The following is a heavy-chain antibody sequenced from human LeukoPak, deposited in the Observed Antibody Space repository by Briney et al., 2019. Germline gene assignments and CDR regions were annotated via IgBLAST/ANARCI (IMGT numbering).Heavy chain of an antibody. V-gene: IGHV3-21*01. Sequence: PGGSLRLSCTASGFKFDDYGMTWVRQAPGKGLEWVSCISSSSSYIYYADSVKGRFTISRDNAKNSLYLQMNSLRAEDTAMYYCARPLMYYFGSETYYWFDPWGQGTLVTVSS. D-gene: IGHD3-10*01. J-gene: IGHJ5*02. CDR1: GFKFDDYG. CDR3: ARPLMYYFGSETYYWFDP. CDR2: ISSSSSYI.